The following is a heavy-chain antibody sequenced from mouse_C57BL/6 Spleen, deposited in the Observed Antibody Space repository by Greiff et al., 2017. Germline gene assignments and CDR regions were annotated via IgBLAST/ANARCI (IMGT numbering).Heavy chain of an antibody. V-gene: IGHV1-75*01. CDR3: ARSRLTGNWYFDV. D-gene: IGHD4-1*01. CDR2: IFPGSGST. J-gene: IGHJ1*03. Sequence: VKLQESGPELVKPGASVKISCKASGYTFTDYYINWVKQRPGQGLEWIGWIFPGSGSTYYNEKFKGKATLTVDKSSSTAYMLLSSLTSEDSAVYFCARSRLTGNWYFDVWGTGTTVTVSS. CDR1: GYTFTDYY.